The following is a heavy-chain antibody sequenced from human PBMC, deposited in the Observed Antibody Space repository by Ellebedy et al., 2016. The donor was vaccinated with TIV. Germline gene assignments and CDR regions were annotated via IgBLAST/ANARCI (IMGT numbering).Heavy chain of an antibody. CDR2: ISSDGSST. V-gene: IGHV3-74*01. CDR3: ARPSYQLLSYYFDS. Sequence: GESLKISCAASGFTFSTYWIHWVRQAPGKGLVWVSCISSDGSSTRYADSVKGRFTISRDDSKNEVFLQMSSLRAEDTAVYYCARPSYQLLSYYFDSWGQGTLVTVSS. J-gene: IGHJ4*02. D-gene: IGHD2-2*01. CDR1: GFTFSTYW.